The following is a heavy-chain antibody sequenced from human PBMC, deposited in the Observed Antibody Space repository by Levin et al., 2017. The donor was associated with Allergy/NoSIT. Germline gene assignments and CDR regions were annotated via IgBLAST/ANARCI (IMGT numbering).Heavy chain of an antibody. D-gene: IGHD2-21*02. CDR1: GFIFSNYW. CDR2: INTDGSRT. J-gene: IGHJ4*02. Sequence: GGSLRLSCAASGFIFSNYWMHWVRQAPGKGLVWVSRINTDGSRTSYADSVKGRCTISRDNAKNTLYLQVNSLRADDTAVYYCVRGSSDWDGVDYWGQGTLVTVSS. V-gene: IGHV3-74*01. CDR3: VRGSSDWDGVDY.